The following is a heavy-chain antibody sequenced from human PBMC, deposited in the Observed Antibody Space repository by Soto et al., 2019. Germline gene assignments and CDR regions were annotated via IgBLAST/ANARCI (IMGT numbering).Heavy chain of an antibody. CDR3: ARGSCSSTSCYAWYYYYYMDV. CDR1: AYTFTCYD. D-gene: IGHD2-2*01. V-gene: IGHV1-8*01. Sequence: ASVKVSCNASAYTFTCYDINWVRQATGQGLEWMGWMNPNSRNTGYAQKFQGRVTMTRNTSISTAYMELSSLRSEDTAVYYCARGSCSSTSCYAWYYYYYMDVWGKGTTVTVSS. CDR2: MNPNSRNT. J-gene: IGHJ6*03.